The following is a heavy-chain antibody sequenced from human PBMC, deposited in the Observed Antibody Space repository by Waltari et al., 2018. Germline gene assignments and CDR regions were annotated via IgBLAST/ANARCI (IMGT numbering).Heavy chain of an antibody. J-gene: IGHJ4*02. CDR1: GFTFSDYY. CDR2: IGGDGTDI. CDR3: ARTARGPDC. D-gene: IGHD6-6*01. V-gene: IGHV3-11*04. Sequence: QIQLVESGGGLVEPGGSLRLSCAAPGFTFSDYYMTWIRQTPGKWLELISYIGGDGTDISLTDSVKGRFSVSRDNAKNSLYLQMSSVRADDTAVYYCARTARGPDCRGQGTLVTVSA.